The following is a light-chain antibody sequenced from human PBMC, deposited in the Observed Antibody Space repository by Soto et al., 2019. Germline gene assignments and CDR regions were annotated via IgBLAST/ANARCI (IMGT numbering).Light chain of an antibody. J-gene: IGKJ4*01. V-gene: IGKV4-1*01. CDR3: HQYYDSPLT. Sequence: DIMMTQSPDSLAVSLGERATINCRSSQTVLYSSNNRDYLAWYQQKPGQPPKLLIYWASARESGVPNRFSGSGSGTDFTLTISSLQAEDVAVSYCHQYYDSPLTFGGGTKVDIK. CDR1: QTVLYSSNNRDY. CDR2: WAS.